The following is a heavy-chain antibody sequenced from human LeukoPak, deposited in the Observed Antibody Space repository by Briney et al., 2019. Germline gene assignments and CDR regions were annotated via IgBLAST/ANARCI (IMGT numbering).Heavy chain of an antibody. D-gene: IGHD4-17*01. CDR2: IYYTGST. Sequence: SETLSLTCTVSGGSITSSSYDWGWLRQPPGKGLEWIGNIYYTGSTFYNPSLKSRVTISVDTSKNQFSLNLTSVTAADTAVYYCARTYGDLVRVDYWGQGTLVTVSS. CDR3: ARTYGDLVRVDY. J-gene: IGHJ4*02. V-gene: IGHV4-39*01. CDR1: GGSITSSSYD.